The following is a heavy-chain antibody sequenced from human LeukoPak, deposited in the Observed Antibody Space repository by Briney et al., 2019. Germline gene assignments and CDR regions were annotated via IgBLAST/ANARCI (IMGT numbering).Heavy chain of an antibody. D-gene: IGHD4-23*01. CDR3: ARVATTVVTQYYFDY. Sequence: SETLSLTCTVSDGSISSYYWSWIRQPPGKGLEWIGYIYYSGNTNYNPSLKRRVTISIDTSKNQFSPKLTSVTAADTAVYYCARVATTVVTQYYFDYWAQGTLVTVSS. CDR1: DGSISSYY. J-gene: IGHJ4*02. CDR2: IYYSGNT. V-gene: IGHV4-59*01.